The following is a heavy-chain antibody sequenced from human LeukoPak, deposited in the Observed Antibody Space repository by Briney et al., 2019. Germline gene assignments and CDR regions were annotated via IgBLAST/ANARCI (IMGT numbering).Heavy chain of an antibody. V-gene: IGHV3-23*01. Sequence: PGGSLRLSCAASGFTFSSYSMSWVRQAPGKGLEWVSAISGSGGSTYYADSVKGRLNISRDNSKNTLYLQMNSLRAEDTAVYYCAKDYYGDYFDYWGQGTLVTVSS. D-gene: IGHD4-17*01. CDR3: AKDYYGDYFDY. CDR1: GFTFSSYS. CDR2: ISGSGGST. J-gene: IGHJ4*02.